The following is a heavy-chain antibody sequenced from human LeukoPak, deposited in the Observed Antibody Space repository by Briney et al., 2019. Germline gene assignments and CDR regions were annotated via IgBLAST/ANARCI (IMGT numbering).Heavy chain of an antibody. Sequence: PGGSLRLSCAASGFTFSSYAMSWVRQAPGKGLEWVSAISGSGGSTYYADSVKGRFTIFRDNSKNTLYLQMNSLRAEDTAVYYCAKESKDIVVVGLFDYWGQGTLVTVSS. J-gene: IGHJ4*02. CDR1: GFTFSSYA. V-gene: IGHV3-23*01. CDR2: ISGSGGST. D-gene: IGHD2-2*01. CDR3: AKESKDIVVVGLFDY.